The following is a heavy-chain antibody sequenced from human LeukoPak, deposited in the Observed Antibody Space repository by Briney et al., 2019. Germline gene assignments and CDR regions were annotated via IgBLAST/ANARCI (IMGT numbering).Heavy chain of an antibody. CDR1: GFTVSSNY. D-gene: IGHD2-2*01. Sequence: PGGSLRLSCAASGFTVSSNYMSWVRQAPGKGLEWVSVIYSGGSTYYADSVKGRFTISRDNSKNTLYLQMNSLRAEDTAVYYCAKDRYCSSTSCLLYAFDIWGQGTMVTVSS. CDR2: IYSGGST. V-gene: IGHV3-53*01. CDR3: AKDRYCSSTSCLLYAFDI. J-gene: IGHJ3*02.